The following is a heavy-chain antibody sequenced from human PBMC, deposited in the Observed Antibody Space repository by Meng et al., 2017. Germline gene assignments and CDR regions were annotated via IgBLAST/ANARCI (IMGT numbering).Heavy chain of an antibody. CDR1: GYSFTSYW. Sequence: GESLKISCKGSGYSFTSYWIGWVRQMPGKGLEWMGIIYPGDSDTRYSPSFQGQVTISADKSISTANLQWSSLKASDTAMYYCASGYSYGHGSRAFDIWGQGTMVTVSS. V-gene: IGHV5-51*01. CDR2: IYPGDSDT. J-gene: IGHJ3*02. D-gene: IGHD5-18*01. CDR3: ASGYSYGHGSRAFDI.